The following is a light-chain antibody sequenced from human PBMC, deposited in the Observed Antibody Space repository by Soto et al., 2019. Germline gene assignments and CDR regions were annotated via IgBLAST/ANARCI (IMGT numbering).Light chain of an antibody. CDR3: GTWDSSLTAE. V-gene: IGLV1-51*01. CDR1: SSNIGSNS. J-gene: IGLJ2*01. CDR2: DTN. Sequence: QSVLTQPPSVSAAPGQKVTISCSGSSSNIGSNSVSWYQQLPGTAPKLLIYDTNKRPSGIPDRFSGSKSGTSATLGITGLQTGDEAVYYCGTWDSSLTAEFGGGTKLT.